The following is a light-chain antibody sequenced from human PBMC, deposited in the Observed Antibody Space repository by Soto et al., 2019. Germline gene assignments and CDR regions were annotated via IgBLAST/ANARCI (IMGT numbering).Light chain of an antibody. CDR3: QQYDTFPRT. J-gene: IGKJ1*01. CDR1: QGVNKY. V-gene: IGKV1-16*02. Sequence: DIQMTQSPSSLSASVGDRVTITCRASQGVNKYVAWFQQKPGRAPKSLIYATYSLQSGVPSHFSASGSGTEFTLTISSLQPEDFATYYCQQYDTFPRTFGQVTKGEI. CDR2: ATY.